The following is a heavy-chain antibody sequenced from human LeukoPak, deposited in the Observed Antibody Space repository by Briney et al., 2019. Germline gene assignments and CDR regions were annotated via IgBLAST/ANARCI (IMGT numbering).Heavy chain of an antibody. CDR1: GFTFSSYG. Sequence: GGSLRLSCAASGFTFSSYGMHWVRQAPGKGLEWVAVIWYDGSNKYYADSVKGRFTISRDNSKNTLYLQMNSLRAEDTAVYYCARGFYYDSNGYYVYYFDYWGQGTLVTVSS. J-gene: IGHJ4*02. V-gene: IGHV3-33*01. CDR2: IWYDGSNK. D-gene: IGHD3-22*01. CDR3: ARGFYYDSNGYYVYYFDY.